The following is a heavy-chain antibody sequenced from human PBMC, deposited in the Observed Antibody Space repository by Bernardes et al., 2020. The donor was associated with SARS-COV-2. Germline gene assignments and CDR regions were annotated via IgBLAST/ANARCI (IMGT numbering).Heavy chain of an antibody. J-gene: IGHJ6*02. CDR3: ARTPSIYYGMDV. Sequence: WINERKKYYADSVKGRFTISRDNSKNTLYLKMNSLRAEDTAVYYGARTPSIYYGMDVWGQGTTVTVSS. V-gene: IGHV3-33*01. CDR2: WINERKK. D-gene: IGHD2-21*01.